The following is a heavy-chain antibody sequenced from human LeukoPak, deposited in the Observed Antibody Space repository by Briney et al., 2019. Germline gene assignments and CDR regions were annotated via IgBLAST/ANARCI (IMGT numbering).Heavy chain of an antibody. CDR3: ARDFGTNGVSGAFDI. J-gene: IGHJ3*02. V-gene: IGHV1-18*01. CDR1: GYTFTSYG. D-gene: IGHD2-8*01. CDR2: ISAYNGNT. Sequence: GASVKVSCKASGYTFTSYGISWVRQAPGQGLEWMGWISAYNGNTNYAQKLQGRVTMTTDTSTSTAYMELRSLRSDDTAVYYRARDFGTNGVSGAFDIWGQGTMVTVSS.